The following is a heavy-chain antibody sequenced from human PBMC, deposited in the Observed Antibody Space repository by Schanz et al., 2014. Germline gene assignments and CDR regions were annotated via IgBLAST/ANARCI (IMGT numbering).Heavy chain of an antibody. Sequence: QVQLVQSGTEVKKPGASVKVSCTASGYTFTSHGISWVRQAPGQGLEWMGYISGYNGNTNYAPKVQDRVTMTTDTSTSTAYMELRSLRSDDTAVYYCARDNGLVTTKKEGPYYFDYWGQGTLVTVSS. CDR2: ISGYNGNT. CDR3: ARDNGLVTTKKEGPYYFDY. J-gene: IGHJ4*02. CDR1: GYTFTSHG. V-gene: IGHV1-18*01. D-gene: IGHD4-17*01.